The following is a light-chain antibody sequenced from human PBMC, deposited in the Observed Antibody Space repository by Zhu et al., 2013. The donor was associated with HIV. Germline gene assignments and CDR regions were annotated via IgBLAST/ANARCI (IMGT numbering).Light chain of an antibody. CDR2: WSS. CDR1: QSVLYSSNNKNY. Sequence: DIVMTQSPDSLAVSLGERATINCKSRQSVLYSSNNKNYLAWYQQKPGQPPKLLIYWSSIRASGVPDRFSGSGSGTEFTLTISSVQAEDVAVYYCQQYYSIPRTFGHGTKVEI. CDR3: QQYYSIPRT. J-gene: IGKJ1*01. V-gene: IGKV4-1*01.